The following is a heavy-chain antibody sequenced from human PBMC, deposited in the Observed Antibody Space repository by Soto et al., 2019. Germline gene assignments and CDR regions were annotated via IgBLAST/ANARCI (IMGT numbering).Heavy chain of an antibody. V-gene: IGHV4-30-4*01. D-gene: IGHD2-2*01. CDR2: IYYSGST. Sequence: PSETLSLTCTVSGGSISSGYYYWSWIRQPPGKGLEWIGYIYYSGSTYYNPSLKSRVTISVDTSKNQFSLKLSSVTAADTAVYYCARGEYCISTSCYSPYYYGMDVWGQGTTVTVSS. CDR3: ARGEYCISTSCYSPYYYGMDV. J-gene: IGHJ6*02. CDR1: GGSISSGYYY.